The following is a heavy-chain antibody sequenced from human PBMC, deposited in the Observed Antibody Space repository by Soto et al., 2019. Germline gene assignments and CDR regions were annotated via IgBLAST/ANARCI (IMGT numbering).Heavy chain of an antibody. CDR3: ARGSPSCSGGSCVVGYVGD. CDR1: DGSFSGYY. CDR2: INHSGST. V-gene: IGHV4-34*01. Sequence: QVQLKQWGAGLLKPSETLSLTCAVYDGSFSGYYWSWIRQPPGKGLEWIGEINHSGSTNYTPSLTGRVYISVGSSKNQFSLNLSSVTAADTAVYYCARGSPSCSGGSCVVGYVGDCGQGTLVTVSS. J-gene: IGHJ4*02. D-gene: IGHD2-15*01.